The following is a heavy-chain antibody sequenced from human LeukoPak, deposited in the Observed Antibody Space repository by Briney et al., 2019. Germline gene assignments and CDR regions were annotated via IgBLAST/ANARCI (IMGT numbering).Heavy chain of an antibody. J-gene: IGHJ6*03. V-gene: IGHV1-69*05. CDR2: IIPIFGTA. CDR3: ARVVYCSSTSCYYAGNYYYYMDV. D-gene: IGHD2-2*01. Sequence: SVKVSCKASGGTYSSYAISWVRQAPGQGLEWMGGIIPIFGTANNAQKFQGRVTITTDESTSTAYMELSSLRSEDTAVYYCARVVYCSSTSCYYAGNYYYYMDVWGKGTTVTVSS. CDR1: GGTYSSYA.